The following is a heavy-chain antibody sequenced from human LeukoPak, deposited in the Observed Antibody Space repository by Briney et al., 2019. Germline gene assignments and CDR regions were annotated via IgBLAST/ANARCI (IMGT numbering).Heavy chain of an antibody. CDR3: AELSITMIGGV. CDR2: ISSSGSTI. Sequence: GGSLRLSCAASGFTFSSYEMNWVRQAPGKGLEWVSYISSSGSTIYYADSVKGRFTISRDNAKNTLYLQMNSLRAEDTAVYYCAELSITMIGGVWGKGTTVTISS. V-gene: IGHV3-48*03. J-gene: IGHJ6*04. CDR1: GFTFSSYE. D-gene: IGHD3-10*02.